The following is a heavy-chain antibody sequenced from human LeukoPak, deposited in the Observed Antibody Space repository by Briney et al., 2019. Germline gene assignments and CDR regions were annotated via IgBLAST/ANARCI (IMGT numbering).Heavy chain of an antibody. J-gene: IGHJ4*02. CDR1: GITLSNYG. Sequence: GGSLRLSCAVSGITLSNYGMSWVRQAPGKGLQWVAGISDRGGSTNYADSVKGRFTISRDNSKTTLYLQMNSLRAEDTAVYFCAKRGVVIRAVIIVGFHKEAYYFDYWGQGALVTVSS. CDR2: ISDRGGST. D-gene: IGHD3-10*01. CDR3: AKRGVVIRAVIIVGFHKEAYYFDY. V-gene: IGHV3-23*01.